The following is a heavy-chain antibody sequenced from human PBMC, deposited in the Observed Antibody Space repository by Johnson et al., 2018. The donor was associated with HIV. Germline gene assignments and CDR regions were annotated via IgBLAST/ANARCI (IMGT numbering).Heavy chain of an antibody. D-gene: IGHD3-3*01. V-gene: IGHV3-30*03. Sequence: QVQLVESGGGVVQPGRSLRLSCTTSGFIFSSYGKHWVRQSPGKGLEWVAFISSDGSNIYYADSVRGRFTISRDNSNNTLYLQMNSLRPEDTAGYNCALLRFLEWLLPGEAFDIWGQGTMVTVAS. J-gene: IGHJ3*02. CDR2: ISSDGSNI. CDR1: GFIFSSYG. CDR3: ALLRFLEWLLPGEAFDI.